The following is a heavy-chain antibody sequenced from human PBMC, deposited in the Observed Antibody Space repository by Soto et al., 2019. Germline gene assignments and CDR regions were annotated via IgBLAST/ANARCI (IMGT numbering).Heavy chain of an antibody. CDR1: GFSFSTYW. J-gene: IGHJ6*02. CDR3: ARGGSTKLLFNYYYGMDV. V-gene: IGHV5-51*01. D-gene: IGHD2-2*01. CDR2: IYPDDSDT. Sequence: PGESLKISCKGSGFSFSTYWIGWVRQMPGKGLEWMGVIYPDDSDTRYSPSFQGQVTISADKSISAAYLQWSSLKASDTAMYYCARGGSTKLLFNYYYGMDVWGQGTTVTVSS.